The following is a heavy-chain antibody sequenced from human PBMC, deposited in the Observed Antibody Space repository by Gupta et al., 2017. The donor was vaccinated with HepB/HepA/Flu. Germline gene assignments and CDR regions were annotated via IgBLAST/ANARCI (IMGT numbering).Heavy chain of an antibody. V-gene: IGHV3-30*04. CDR2: ILDDGGNR. D-gene: IGHD3-3*01. J-gene: IGHJ6*02. Sequence: VQLMESGGGVVHPGRSLRLSCAASEFTVSNYVMHWVRQAPGKGLEWVAVILDDGGNRYYADSVKGRFTISRDKSKNTLYLQMNSLRVEDTAVYYWARGEGSSLRFVAPPYYNYGLAVWGQGTTVTVS. CDR1: EFTVSNYV. CDR3: ARGEGSSLRFVAPPYYNYGLAV.